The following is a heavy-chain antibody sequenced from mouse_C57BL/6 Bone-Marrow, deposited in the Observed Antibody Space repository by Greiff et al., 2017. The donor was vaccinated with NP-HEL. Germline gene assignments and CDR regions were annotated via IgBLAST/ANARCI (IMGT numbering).Heavy chain of an antibody. CDR1: GYTFTDYY. CDR2: IFPGSGST. CDR3: ARPHYYGSSYAFAY. V-gene: IGHV1-75*01. Sequence: QVQLQQSGPELVKPGASVKISCKASGYTFTDYYINWVKQRPGQGLEWIGWIFPGSGSTYYNEKFKGKATLTVDKSSSTAYMLLSSLTSEDSAVYFCARPHYYGSSYAFAYWGQGTLVTVSA. J-gene: IGHJ3*01. D-gene: IGHD1-1*01.